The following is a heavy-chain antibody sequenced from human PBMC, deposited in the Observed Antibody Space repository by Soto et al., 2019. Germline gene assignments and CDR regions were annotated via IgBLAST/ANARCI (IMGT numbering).Heavy chain of an antibody. Sequence: GSQRLSYAASGFTFNSYAVNWVRQAPGKGLAWVSAIGTDGNTYYANSVKGRFTISRDNSRTTLYLQMNSLRVEDTALYYCVRKYPGTRPFDYWGQGTLVTVSS. CDR3: VRKYPGTRPFDY. D-gene: IGHD2-2*01. CDR2: IGTDGNT. CDR1: GFTFNSYA. J-gene: IGHJ4*01. V-gene: IGHV3-23*01.